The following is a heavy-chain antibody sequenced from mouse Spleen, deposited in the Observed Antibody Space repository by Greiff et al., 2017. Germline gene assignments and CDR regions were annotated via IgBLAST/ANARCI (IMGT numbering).Heavy chain of an antibody. CDR2: ISYDGSN. Sequence: EVQLQESGPGLVKPSQSLSLTCSVTGYSITSGYYWNWIRQFPGNKLEWMGYISYDGSNNYNPSLKNRISITRDTSKNQFFLKLNSVTTEDTATYYCARDRGYGDYAMDYWGQGTSVTVSS. J-gene: IGHJ4*01. CDR1: GYSITSGYY. V-gene: IGHV3-6*01. D-gene: IGHD3-1*01. CDR3: ARDRGYGDYAMDY.